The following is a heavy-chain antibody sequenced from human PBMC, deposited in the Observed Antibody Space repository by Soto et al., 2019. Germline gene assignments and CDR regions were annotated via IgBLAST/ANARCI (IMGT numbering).Heavy chain of an antibody. J-gene: IGHJ4*02. V-gene: IGHV3-9*01. Sequence: EVQLVESGGGLVQPGRSLRLSCAASGFPFDDYAMHWVRQAPGKGLEWVSGISWNSGSIGYADSVKGRFTISRDNAKNSRYLQMNSLRAEDTDLYYCAKGDVTTCGGGFHWGQGTLVTVSS. CDR3: AKGDVTTCGGGFH. CDR2: ISWNSGSI. D-gene: IGHD4-4*01. CDR1: GFPFDDYA.